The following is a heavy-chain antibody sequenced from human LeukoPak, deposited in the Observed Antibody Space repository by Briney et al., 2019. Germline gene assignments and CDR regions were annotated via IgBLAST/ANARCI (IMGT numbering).Heavy chain of an antibody. CDR1: GYTFTGYY. CDR3: ARSPRGVIITYDY. CDR2: INPNSGGT. J-gene: IGHJ4*02. Sequence: SVKVSCKASGYTFTGYYMHWVRQAPGQGLEWMGWINPNSGGTNYAQKFQGRVTMTRDTSISTAYMELSRLRSDDTAVYYCARSPRGVIITYDYWGQGTLVTVSS. V-gene: IGHV1-2*02. D-gene: IGHD3-10*01.